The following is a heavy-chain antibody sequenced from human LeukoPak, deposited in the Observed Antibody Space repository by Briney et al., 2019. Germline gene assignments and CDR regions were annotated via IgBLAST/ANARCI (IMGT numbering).Heavy chain of an antibody. CDR3: AKDRCSNGIGCYYYYMDV. J-gene: IGHJ6*03. CDR2: IASDGSI. CDR1: GFSVSNYE. D-gene: IGHD2-8*01. Sequence: PGGSLRLSCVASGFSVSNYEINWVRQAPGKGLEWISFIASDGSIEYADSVKGRFTLSRDNARNLLYLHMNSLRGEDTAVYYCAKDRCSNGIGCYYYYMDVWGKGTTVTISS. V-gene: IGHV3-48*03.